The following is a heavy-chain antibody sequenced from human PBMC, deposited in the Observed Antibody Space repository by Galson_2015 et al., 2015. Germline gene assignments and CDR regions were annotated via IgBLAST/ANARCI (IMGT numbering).Heavy chain of an antibody. D-gene: IGHD4-17*01. CDR1: GFTFSSHG. V-gene: IGHV3-33*01. CDR3: GRDGLLQGTTDFFDF. J-gene: IGHJ4*02. CDR2: ILYEGSNK. Sequence: SLRLSCAASGFTFSSHGMHWVRQAPGKGLEWVAGILYEGSNKYYADSVKGRFSISRDNSENTVHLQMNSLRAEDTAVYYCGRDGLLQGTTDFFDFWGQGALVTVSS.